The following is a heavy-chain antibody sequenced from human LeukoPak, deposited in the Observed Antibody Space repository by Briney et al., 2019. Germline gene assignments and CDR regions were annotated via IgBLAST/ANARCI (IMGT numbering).Heavy chain of an antibody. V-gene: IGHV3-30*18. D-gene: IGHD2-2*01. CDR3: AKIVVPAAIGGYYFDY. Sequence: PGRSLRLSCAASGFTFSSYGMHWVRQAPGKGLEWVAVISYDGSNKYYADSVKGRFTISRDNSKNTLYLQMNSLRAEDTAVYYCAKIVVPAAIGGYYFDYWGQGTPVTVSS. CDR2: ISYDGSNK. CDR1: GFTFSSYG. J-gene: IGHJ4*02.